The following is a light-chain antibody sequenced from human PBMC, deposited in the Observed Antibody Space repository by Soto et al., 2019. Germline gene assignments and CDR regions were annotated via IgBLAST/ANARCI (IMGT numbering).Light chain of an antibody. J-gene: IGKJ4*01. Sequence: EIVMTQSPATLSVSPGEGATLCCRASQSVSSNLVWYQHKPGQAPRLLIYGASTRATDVPARFSGSGSGTDFTLTISSLQSEDYAVYYCQQYINLPRTFGGGTRW. CDR1: QSVSSN. CDR3: QQYINLPRT. V-gene: IGKV3-15*01. CDR2: GAS.